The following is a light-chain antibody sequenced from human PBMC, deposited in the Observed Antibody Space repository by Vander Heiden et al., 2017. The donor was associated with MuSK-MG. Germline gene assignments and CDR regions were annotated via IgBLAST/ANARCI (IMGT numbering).Light chain of an antibody. J-gene: IGKJ1*01. Sequence: DIQLTQSPSSLSASVGDRVTITCRASQGISSYLDWYQQKPGQAPKLLIYAASSLQSGVPSRFSGSGSGTDFTLTISSLQPEDVATYYCQQSYSTLWTFGQGTKVEIK. CDR3: QQSYSTLWT. V-gene: IGKV1-39*01. CDR1: QGISSY. CDR2: AAS.